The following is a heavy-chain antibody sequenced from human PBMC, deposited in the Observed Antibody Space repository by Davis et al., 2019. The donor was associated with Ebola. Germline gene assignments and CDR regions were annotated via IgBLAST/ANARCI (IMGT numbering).Heavy chain of an antibody. D-gene: IGHD6-13*01. CDR3: ARGAIYSSNWYREKYFQH. CDR2: INSDGSST. J-gene: IGHJ1*01. V-gene: IGHV3-74*01. CDR1: GFTFSSYW. Sequence: GESLKISCAASGFTFSSYWMHWVRQAPGKGLVWVSRINSDGSSTSYADSVKGRFTISRDNAKNTLYLQMNSLRAEDTAVYYCARGAIYSSNWYREKYFQHWGQGTLVTASS.